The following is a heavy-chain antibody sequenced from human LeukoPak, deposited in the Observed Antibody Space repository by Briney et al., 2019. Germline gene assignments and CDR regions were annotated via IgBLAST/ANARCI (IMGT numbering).Heavy chain of an antibody. CDR1: GYTFTSYY. J-gene: IGHJ5*02. Sequence: ASVKVSCKASGYTFTSYYMHWVRQATGQGLEWMGWMNPNSGNTGYAQKFQGRVTMTRNTSISTAYMELSSLRSEDTAVYYCARGVDGSRRFDPWGQGTLVTVSS. CDR2: MNPNSGNT. D-gene: IGHD5-24*01. CDR3: ARGVDGSRRFDP. V-gene: IGHV1-8*02.